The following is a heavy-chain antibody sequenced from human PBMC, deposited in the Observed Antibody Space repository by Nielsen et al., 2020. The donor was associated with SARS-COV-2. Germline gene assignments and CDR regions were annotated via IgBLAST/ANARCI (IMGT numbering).Heavy chain of an antibody. D-gene: IGHD4-17*01. CDR1: GDPISHYF. CDR2: MHYRGST. CDR3: AVGDYYWYFDR. J-gene: IGHJ2*01. Sequence: SETLSLTCAVSGDPISHYFWTWIRQRPGKGLEWIGDMHYRGSTNYNPSLKSRVTISVDTSKNQFSLKLNSVTAADKGVYYCAVGDYYWYFDRWGRGTLVSVSS. V-gene: IGHV4-59*12.